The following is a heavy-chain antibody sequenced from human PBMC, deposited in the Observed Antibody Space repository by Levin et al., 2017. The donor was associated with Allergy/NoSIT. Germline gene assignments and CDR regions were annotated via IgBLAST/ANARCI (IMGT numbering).Heavy chain of an antibody. V-gene: IGHV3-53*01. J-gene: IGHJ3*02. CDR2: IYSGGST. D-gene: IGHD3-10*01. CDR3: ARDMPYGSGSYYWYAFDI. CDR1: GFTVSSNY. Sequence: LSLTCAASGFTVSSNYMSWVRQAPGKGLEWVSVIYSGGSTYYADSVKGRFTISRDNSKNTLYLQMNSLRAEDTAVYYCARDMPYGSGSYYWYAFDIWGQGTMVTVSS.